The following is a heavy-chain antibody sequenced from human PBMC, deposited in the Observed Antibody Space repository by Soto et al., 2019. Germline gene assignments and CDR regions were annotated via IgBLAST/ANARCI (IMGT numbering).Heavy chain of an antibody. CDR3: ASKKSPGYSSSWYDYYGMDV. CDR1: GGTFSSYT. D-gene: IGHD6-13*01. CDR2: IIPILGIA. V-gene: IGHV1-69*02. Sequence: SVKVSCKASGGTFSSYTISWVRQAPGQGLEWMGRIIPILGIANYAQKFQGRVTITADKSTSTAYMELSSLRSEDTAVYYCASKKSPGYSSSWYDYYGMDVWG. J-gene: IGHJ6*02.